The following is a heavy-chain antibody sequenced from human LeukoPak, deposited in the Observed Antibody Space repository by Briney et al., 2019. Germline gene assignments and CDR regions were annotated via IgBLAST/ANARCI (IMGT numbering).Heavy chain of an antibody. D-gene: IGHD3-9*01. CDR1: GYTFSSYA. J-gene: IGHJ4*02. V-gene: IGHV1-69*13. CDR2: IIPIFGTA. CDR3: ARVYDILTGYYPFDY. Sequence: ASVKVSCKASGYTFSSYAISWVRQAPGQGLEWMGGIIPIFGTANYAQKFQGRVTITADESTSTAYMELSSLRSEDTAVYYCARVYDILTGYYPFDYWGQGTLVTVSS.